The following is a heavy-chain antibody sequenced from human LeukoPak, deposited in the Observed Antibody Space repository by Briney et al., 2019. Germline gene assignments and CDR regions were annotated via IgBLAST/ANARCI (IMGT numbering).Heavy chain of an antibody. J-gene: IGHJ4*02. CDR3: ARDDSSGYYDY. D-gene: IGHD3-22*01. CDR1: GGSISSGDYY. V-gene: IGHV4-30-4*01. Sequence: SETLSLTCTVSGGSISSGDYYWRWIRQPPGKGLEWIGYIYYSGSTYYNPSLKSRVTISVDTSKNQFSLKLSPVTAADTAVYYCARDDSSGYYDYWGQGTLVTVSS. CDR2: IYYSGST.